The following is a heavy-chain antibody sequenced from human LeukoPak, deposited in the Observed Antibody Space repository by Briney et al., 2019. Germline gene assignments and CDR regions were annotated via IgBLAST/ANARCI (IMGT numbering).Heavy chain of an antibody. CDR1: GFTFSSYG. Sequence: GGSLRLSCAASGFTFSSYGMHWVRQAPGKGLEWVAIISYDGSNKYYADSVKGRFTISRDNSKNTLYLQMNSLRAEDTAVYYCAKGEYYYGSGSYTFDYWGQGTLVSVSS. CDR3: AKGEYYYGSGSYTFDY. V-gene: IGHV3-30*18. D-gene: IGHD3-10*01. CDR2: ISYDGSNK. J-gene: IGHJ4*02.